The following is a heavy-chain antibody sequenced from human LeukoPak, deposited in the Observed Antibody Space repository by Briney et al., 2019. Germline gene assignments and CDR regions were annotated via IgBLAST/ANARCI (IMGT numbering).Heavy chain of an antibody. CDR2: ISAYNGNT. V-gene: IGHV1-18*01. D-gene: IGHD3-3*01. CDR3: ARDGRFLEWLLGYFDY. CDR1: GYTFTSYG. Sequence: ASVKVSCKASGYTFTSYGISWVRQAPGQGLEWMGWISAYNGNTNYAQTLQGRVTMITDTSTSTAYMELRSLRSDDTAVYYCARDGRFLEWLLGYFDYWGQGTLVTVSS. J-gene: IGHJ4*02.